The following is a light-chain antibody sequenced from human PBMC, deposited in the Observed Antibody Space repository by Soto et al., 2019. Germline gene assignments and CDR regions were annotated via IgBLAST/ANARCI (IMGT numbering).Light chain of an antibody. V-gene: IGKV1-9*01. Sequence: DIQLTQSPSFLSASVGDKVTITCRASQVISSYLAWYQQKPGKAPKLLIYASSTLQSGVPSRFSGSGSGTEFTLTISSLQPEDFATYYCQQLNSYPLSFSGGTKVEIK. J-gene: IGKJ4*01. CDR2: ASS. CDR3: QQLNSYPLS. CDR1: QVISSY.